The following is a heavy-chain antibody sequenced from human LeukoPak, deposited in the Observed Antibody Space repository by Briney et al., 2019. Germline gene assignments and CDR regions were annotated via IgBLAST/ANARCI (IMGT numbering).Heavy chain of an antibody. J-gene: IGHJ3*02. CDR1: GGSISTDY. CDR2: IYYSGGT. V-gene: IGHV4-59*01. D-gene: IGHD5-12*01. CDR3: ARDRIGSGYHGGDAFDI. Sequence: PSETLSLTCTVSGGSISTDYWSWIRQPPGKGLEWIGYIYYSGGTNYKPSLKSRVSISVDTSKNQFSLHLTSVTAADTAVYYCARDRIGSGYHGGDAFDIWGQGAMVTVSS.